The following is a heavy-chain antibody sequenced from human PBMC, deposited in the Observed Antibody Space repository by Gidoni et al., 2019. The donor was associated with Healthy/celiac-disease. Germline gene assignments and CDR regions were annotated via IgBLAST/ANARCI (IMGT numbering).Heavy chain of an antibody. CDR2: IWYDGSNK. CDR3: ARGGTYGDY. Sequence: QVQLVESGGGVVQPGRSLRLSCAPPGFPFSSYGMHWDRQAPGKGLEWVAVIWYDGSNKYYADSVKGRFTISRDNSKNTLYLQMNSLRAEDTAVYDCARGGTYGDYWGQGTLVTVSS. V-gene: IGHV3-33*01. J-gene: IGHJ4*02. CDR1: GFPFSSYG. D-gene: IGHD3-16*01.